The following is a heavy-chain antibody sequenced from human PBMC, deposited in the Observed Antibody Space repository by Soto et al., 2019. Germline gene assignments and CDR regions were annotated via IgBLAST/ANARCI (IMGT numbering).Heavy chain of an antibody. Sequence: ASVKVSCKAIGYSFTSHYMHWVRQAPGQGLEWMGTIYPGGVNIAYAQKLQGRVTMTTDTSSRTAYMALRSLRPDDTAVYFCARGGYYDSSGSRNYHYYGMDVWGQGTTVTVSS. CDR2: IYPGGVNI. J-gene: IGHJ6*02. CDR3: ARGGYYDSSGSRNYHYYGMDV. V-gene: IGHV1-46*01. CDR1: GYSFTSHY. D-gene: IGHD3-22*01.